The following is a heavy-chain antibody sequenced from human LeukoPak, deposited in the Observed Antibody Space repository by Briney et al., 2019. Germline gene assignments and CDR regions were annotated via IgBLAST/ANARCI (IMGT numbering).Heavy chain of an antibody. CDR2: IYYSGST. V-gene: IGHV4-39*01. CDR1: GGSISSSSYY. D-gene: IGHD2-21*01. Sequence: SETLSLTCTVSGGSISSSSYYWDWIRQPPGKGLEWIGSIYYSGSTYYNPSLKSRVTISVDRSKNQFSLKLSSVTAADTAVYYCARLLGTHINYFDPWGQGTLVTVSS. CDR3: ARLLGTHINYFDP. J-gene: IGHJ5*02.